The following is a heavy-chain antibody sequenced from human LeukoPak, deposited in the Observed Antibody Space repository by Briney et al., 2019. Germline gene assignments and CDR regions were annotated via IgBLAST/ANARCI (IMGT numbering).Heavy chain of an antibody. V-gene: IGHV4-59*11. CDR3: AKGDGYNHC. CDR2: ISYSGNT. CDR1: VGSMSGLH. D-gene: IGHD5-24*01. Sequence: SETLSLTCTVSVGSMSGLHWSWIRQPPGKGLEWIGYISYSGNTNYNPSLKSRVTISVETYKNQFSLNLNSMTAGDTAIYYCAKGDGYNHCWGQGTVVTVSS. J-gene: IGHJ4*02.